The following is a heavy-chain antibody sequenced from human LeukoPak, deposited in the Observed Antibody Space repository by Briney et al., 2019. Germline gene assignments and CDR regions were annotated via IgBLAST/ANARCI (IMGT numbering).Heavy chain of an antibody. Sequence: GASPQICCEVSGSIFTSYWIGRVRPLPGKGLEWMGIIYTGDSDTRYSPSFQGQVTISADKSSSIAYLQWSSLKASDTAMYYCARHSREGGDYDDSGSYLGSLDYWGQGTLVTVSS. CDR1: GSIFTSYW. CDR2: IYTGDSDT. CDR3: ARHSREGGDYDDSGSYLGSLDY. D-gene: IGHD3-10*01. J-gene: IGHJ4*02. V-gene: IGHV5-51*01.